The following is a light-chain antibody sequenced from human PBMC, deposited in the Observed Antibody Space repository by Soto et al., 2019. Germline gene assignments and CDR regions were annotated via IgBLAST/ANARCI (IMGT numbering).Light chain of an antibody. V-gene: IGKV3-11*01. CDR1: QSVSSS. CDR3: QQRSNWLYT. J-gene: IGKJ2*01. Sequence: EIVLTQSPATLSLSPGERATLSCRASQSVSSSLAWYQQKPGQAPRLLIYDASNRATGIPARFSGSGSGTDFPLTISGLEPEDFAVYYCQQRSNWLYTFGQGTKLEFK. CDR2: DAS.